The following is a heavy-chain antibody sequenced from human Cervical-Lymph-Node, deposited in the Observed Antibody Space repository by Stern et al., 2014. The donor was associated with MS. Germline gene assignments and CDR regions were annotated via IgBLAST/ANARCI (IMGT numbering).Heavy chain of an antibody. V-gene: IGHV1-69*09. CDR3: ATADYDFCSGPNN. CDR1: GCTFRDFS. Sequence: VQLVESGAEVKRPGSSVKVSCKPSGCTFRDFSVTWVRQAPGQGLEWMGKIVPILGSVNFVPKFQSRLNMTTDKSTKTAYMELSSLKSADTAVYYCATADYDFCSGPNNWGQGTLVTVSS. J-gene: IGHJ4*02. D-gene: IGHD3/OR15-3a*01. CDR2: IVPILGSV.